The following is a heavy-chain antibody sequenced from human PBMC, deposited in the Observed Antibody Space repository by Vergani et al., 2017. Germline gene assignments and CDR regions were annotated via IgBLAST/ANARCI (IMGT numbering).Heavy chain of an antibody. CDR3: ARYSADTSLAYCGGDCYWDL. CDR1: GFTFDDYG. Sequence: EVQLVESGGGVVRPGGSLRLSCAASGFTFDDYGMSWVRQAPGKGLEWVSGINWNGGSTGYADSVKGRFTISRDNAKNSLYLQMNSLRAEDTALYHCARYSADTSLAYCGGDCYWDLWGQGTLVTVSS. V-gene: IGHV3-20*01. D-gene: IGHD2-21*01. J-gene: IGHJ5*02. CDR2: INWNGGST.